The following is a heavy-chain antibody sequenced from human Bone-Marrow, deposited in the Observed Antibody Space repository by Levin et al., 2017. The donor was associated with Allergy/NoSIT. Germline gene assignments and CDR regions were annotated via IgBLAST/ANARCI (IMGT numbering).Heavy chain of an antibody. CDR1: GDRVSSNSAA. CDR3: ARARIAVAGTEKVVNWFDP. Sequence: SQTLSLTCAISGDRVSSNSAAWNWIRQSPSRGLEWLGRTYYRSKWYNDYAVSVKSRITINPDTSKNQFSLQLNSVTPEDTAVYYCARARIAVAGTEKVVNWFDPWGQGTLVTVSS. J-gene: IGHJ5*02. CDR2: TYYRSKWYN. V-gene: IGHV6-1*01. D-gene: IGHD6-19*01.